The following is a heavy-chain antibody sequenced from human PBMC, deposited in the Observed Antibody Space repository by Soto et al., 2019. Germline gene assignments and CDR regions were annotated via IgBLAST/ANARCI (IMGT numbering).Heavy chain of an antibody. D-gene: IGHD6-13*01. CDR2: IYYSGST. CDR3: ARVTGIAAAGAWWFDP. Sequence: SETLSLTCTVSGGSISSGDYYWSWIRQPPGKGLEWIGYIYYSGSTYYNPSLKSRVTISVDTSKNQFSLKLSSVTAADTAVYYCARVTGIAAAGAWWFDPWGQGTLVTVSS. CDR1: GGSISSGDYY. J-gene: IGHJ5*02. V-gene: IGHV4-30-4*01.